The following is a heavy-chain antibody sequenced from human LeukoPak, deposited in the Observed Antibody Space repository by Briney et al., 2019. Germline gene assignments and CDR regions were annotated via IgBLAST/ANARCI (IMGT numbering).Heavy chain of an antibody. CDR3: ARPRADILTGYAY. Sequence: GGSLRLSCAASGFTFSGYSMNWVRQAPGKGLEWVSYISSSSSTIYYADSVKGRFTISRDNAKNSLYLQMNSLRAEDTAVYYCARPRADILTGYAYWGQGTLVTVSS. D-gene: IGHD3-9*01. CDR2: ISSSSSTI. V-gene: IGHV3-48*01. J-gene: IGHJ4*02. CDR1: GFTFSGYS.